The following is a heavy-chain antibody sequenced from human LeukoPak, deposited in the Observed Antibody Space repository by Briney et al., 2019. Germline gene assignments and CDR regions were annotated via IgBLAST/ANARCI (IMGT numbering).Heavy chain of an antibody. D-gene: IGHD6-19*01. CDR3: ARPAVATIDWFDP. V-gene: IGHV1-18*01. CDR2: ISAYNGNT. CDR1: GYTFTSYG. J-gene: IGHJ5*02. Sequence: ASVKVSCKASGYTFTSYGISWVRQAPGQGLEWMGWISAYNGNTNYAQKLQGRVTMTTDTSTSTTYMELSSLRSDDTAVYYCARPAVATIDWFDPWGQGTLVTVSS.